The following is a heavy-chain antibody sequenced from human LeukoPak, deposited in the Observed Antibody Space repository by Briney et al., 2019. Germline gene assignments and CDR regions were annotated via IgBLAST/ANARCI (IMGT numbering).Heavy chain of an antibody. V-gene: IGHV4-59*12. Sequence: SEILSLTCTVSGGSISSYYWSWIRQPPGKGLEWIGYIYYSGSTNYNPSLKSRVTISVDKSKNQFSLKLSSVTAADTAVYYCARVHFDDPTQELDYWGQGTLVTVSS. J-gene: IGHJ4*02. CDR1: GGSISSYY. CDR2: IYYSGST. D-gene: IGHD3-9*01. CDR3: ARVHFDDPTQELDY.